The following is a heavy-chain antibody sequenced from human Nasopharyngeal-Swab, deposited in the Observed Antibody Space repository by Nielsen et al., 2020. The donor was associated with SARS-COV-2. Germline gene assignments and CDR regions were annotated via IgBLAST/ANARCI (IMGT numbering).Heavy chain of an antibody. CDR2: LNHGGST. CDR1: SGSFREYN. V-gene: IGHV4-34*01. Sequence: SETLSLTCAVFSGSFREYNGNWIRQRPGKGLDWIGELNHGGSTDYNPSLKIRVTVSVDTSKSQFSLNLYSVTAADTAVYYCARNHNWGADAFDMWGQGTMVTVSS. D-gene: IGHD1-1*01. J-gene: IGHJ3*02. CDR3: ARNHNWGADAFDM.